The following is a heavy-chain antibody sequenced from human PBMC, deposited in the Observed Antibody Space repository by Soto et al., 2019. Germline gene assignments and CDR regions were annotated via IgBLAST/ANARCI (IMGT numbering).Heavy chain of an antibody. CDR3: AHAYTGSRWFQNWFDP. V-gene: IGHV2-5*02. CDR2: IYWDDDK. Sequence: QITLKESGPTLVKPTQTLTLTCTFSGFSLSTYGLSVGWIRQPPGDALEWLALIYWDDDKRYSPSLKNRLTITKDNTKNQVVLTMNNMDPVDTATYYCAHAYTGSRWFQNWFDPWGQGTLVTVSS. D-gene: IGHD6-19*01. CDR1: GFSLSTYGLS. J-gene: IGHJ5*02.